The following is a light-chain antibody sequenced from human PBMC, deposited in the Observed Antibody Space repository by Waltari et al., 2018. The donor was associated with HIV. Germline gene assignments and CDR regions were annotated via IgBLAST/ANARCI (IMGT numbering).Light chain of an antibody. CDR3: AAWDNILSGYV. CDR2: NDY. Sequence: YQQIPGTAPKLLIYNDYQRPSGVPDRFSGSKSGTSASLAISGLRSEDEADYYCAAWDNILSGYVFGTGTKVTVL. J-gene: IGLJ1*01. V-gene: IGLV1-47*01.